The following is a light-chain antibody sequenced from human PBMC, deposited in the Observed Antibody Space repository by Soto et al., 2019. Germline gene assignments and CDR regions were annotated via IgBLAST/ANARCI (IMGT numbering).Light chain of an antibody. CDR3: QSYDSSLSGSE. CDR2: GNS. CDR1: SSNIGAGYD. J-gene: IGLJ2*01. V-gene: IGLV1-40*01. Sequence: QSVLTQPPSVSGAPGQRVTISCTGSSSNIGAGYDVHWYQQLPGTAPKLLIYGNSNRPSGVPDRFSGSKSGTSASLAITGVQAEDEADYYCQSYDSSLSGSEFGGGTKLTVL.